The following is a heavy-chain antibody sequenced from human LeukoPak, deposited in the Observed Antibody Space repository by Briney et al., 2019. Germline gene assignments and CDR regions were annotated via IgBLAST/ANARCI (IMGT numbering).Heavy chain of an antibody. CDR2: MNPNSGNT. Sequence: ASVKVSCKASGYTFTSYDINWVRQATGQGLEWMGWMNPNSGNTGYAQKFQGRVTITRNTSISTAYMELSSLRSEDTAVYYCARAGGQGGYDFGYYYYMDVWGKGTTVTVSS. D-gene: IGHD5-12*01. CDR3: ARAGGQGGYDFGYYYYMDV. V-gene: IGHV1-8*03. J-gene: IGHJ6*03. CDR1: GYTFTSYD.